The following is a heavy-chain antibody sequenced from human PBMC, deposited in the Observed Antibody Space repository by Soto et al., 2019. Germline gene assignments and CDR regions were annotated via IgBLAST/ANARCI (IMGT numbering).Heavy chain of an antibody. Sequence: QVQLEQSGAEVRQPGSSVKVSCKASGGSFSSLGLSWVRRAPGQGLEWMVGIIPTFGKPTYTQKFQARITITAEESTRTAYRGLTSLTSEDTAVYYCAAEEGMDEVDYFYVMEVWGQGTAVTV. V-gene: IGHV1-69*12. CDR1: GGSFSSLG. J-gene: IGHJ6*02. D-gene: IGHD5-12*01. CDR2: IIPTFGKP. CDR3: AAEEGMDEVDYFYVMEV.